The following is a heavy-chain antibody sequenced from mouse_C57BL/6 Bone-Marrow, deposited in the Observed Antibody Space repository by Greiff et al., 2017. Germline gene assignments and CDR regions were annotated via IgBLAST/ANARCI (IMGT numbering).Heavy chain of an antibody. CDR3: ASEATEDNY. CDR2: IYPRSGNP. D-gene: IGHD3-2*02. Sequence: VQLQQSGAELARPGASVKMSCKASGYTFTSYGISWVKQRTGQGLEWIGEIYPRSGNPYYNEKFKGKATLTEDKSSSTAYMELRSLTAEDTAVYVSASEATEDNYWGQGTTLTVSS. J-gene: IGHJ2*01. V-gene: IGHV1-81*01. CDR1: GYTFTSYG.